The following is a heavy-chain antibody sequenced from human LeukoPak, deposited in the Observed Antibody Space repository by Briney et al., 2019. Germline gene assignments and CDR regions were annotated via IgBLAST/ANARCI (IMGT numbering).Heavy chain of an antibody. CDR3: AREYGSGWYDY. CDR1: GFTVSTNY. V-gene: IGHV3-33*08. Sequence: PGGSLRLSCAASGFTVSTNYMSWVRQAPGKGLEWVAVIWYDASNTYYADSVKGRFTISRDNSKNMLYLQMNSLRTEDTAVYYCAREYGSGWYDYWGQGTLVTVSS. D-gene: IGHD6-19*01. CDR2: IWYDASNT. J-gene: IGHJ4*02.